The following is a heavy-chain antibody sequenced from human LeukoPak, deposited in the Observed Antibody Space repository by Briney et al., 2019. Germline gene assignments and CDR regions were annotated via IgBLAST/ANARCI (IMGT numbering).Heavy chain of an antibody. CDR2: ISGSGGST. D-gene: IGHD4-23*01. J-gene: IGHJ4*02. V-gene: IGHV3-23*01. Sequence: SGGSLRLSCAASGFTFSSYGMSWVRQAPGKGLEWVSAISGSGGSTYYADSVKGRFTISRDNAKNSLYLQMNSLRAEDTAVYYCARDRWGQNDRWGQGTLVTVSS. CDR3: ARDRWGQNDR. CDR1: GFTFSSYG.